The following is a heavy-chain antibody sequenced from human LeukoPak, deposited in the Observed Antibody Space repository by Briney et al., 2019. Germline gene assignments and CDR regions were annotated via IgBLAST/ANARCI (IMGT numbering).Heavy chain of an antibody. J-gene: IGHJ4*02. CDR1: GFTFSRYG. CDR3: ARGVCSSISCYYFDY. CDR2: ISYDGSKK. D-gene: IGHD2-2*01. V-gene: IGHV3-30-3*01. Sequence: GGSLRLSCAASGFTFSRYGMNWVRQAPGKGLEWVAVISYDGSKKYYADSVKGRFTISRDNSKNTLYLQMNSLRAEDTAVYYCARGVCSSISCYYFDYWGQGTLVTVSS.